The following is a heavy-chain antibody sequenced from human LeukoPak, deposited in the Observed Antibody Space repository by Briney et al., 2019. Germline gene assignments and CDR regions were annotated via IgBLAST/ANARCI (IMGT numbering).Heavy chain of an antibody. CDR2: IAYDGSRA. CDR1: GFTFGGYG. Sequence: GRSLRLPCAGSGFTFGGYGMLWFRQTPGKGLEWVAVIAYDGSRAFYAGSVKGRFTIPRDNSKNTMSVQMDDLRAEDTAVYYCTRYNNDHFDYWGQGTLVTVSS. D-gene: IGHD1-1*01. J-gene: IGHJ4*02. CDR3: TRYNNDHFDY. V-gene: IGHV3-33*01.